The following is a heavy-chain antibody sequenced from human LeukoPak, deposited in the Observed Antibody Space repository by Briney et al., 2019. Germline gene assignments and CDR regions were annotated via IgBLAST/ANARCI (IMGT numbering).Heavy chain of an antibody. CDR1: GFTFGDYA. V-gene: IGHV3-49*04. J-gene: IGHJ4*02. CDR2: IRSKAYGGTT. Sequence: QPGRSLRLSCTASGFTFGDYAMSWVHQAPGKGLEWVGFIRSKAYGGTTEYAASVKGRFTISRDDSKSIAYLQMNSLKTEDTAVYYCTRSSLRYCSSTSCYVFDYWGQGTLVTVSS. D-gene: IGHD2-2*01. CDR3: TRSSLRYCSSTSCYVFDY.